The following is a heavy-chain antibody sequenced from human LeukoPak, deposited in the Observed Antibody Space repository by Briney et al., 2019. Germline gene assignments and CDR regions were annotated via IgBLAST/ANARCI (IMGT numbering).Heavy chain of an antibody. V-gene: IGHV3-30*18. CDR2: ISYDGSNK. J-gene: IGHJ4*02. CDR3: AKYLRSHYAFWSGYPFDY. Sequence: GGSLRLSCAASGFTFSSYGMHWVRQAPGKGLEWVAVISYDGSNKYYADSVKGRFTISRDNSKNTLYLQMNSLRAEDTAVYYCAKYLRSHYAFWSGYPFDYWGQGTLVTVSS. CDR1: GFTFSSYG. D-gene: IGHD3-3*01.